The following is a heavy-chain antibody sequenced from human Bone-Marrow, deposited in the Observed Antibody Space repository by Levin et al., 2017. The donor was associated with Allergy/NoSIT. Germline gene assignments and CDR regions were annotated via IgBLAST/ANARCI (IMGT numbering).Heavy chain of an antibody. V-gene: IGHV3-30*18. CDR1: GFSGFSFNDFG. J-gene: IGHJ4*02. CDR2: ISFDGSE. Sequence: GESLKISCAVSGFSGFSFNDFGMHWVRQAPGKGLEWVAVISFDGSEYYAESVQGRFTISRDTSKNILYLQMNSLRPEDTGVYFCAKDCEYREAVDMGPDYWGRGTLVTVSS. CDR3: AKDCEYREAVDMGPDY. D-gene: IGHD2/OR15-2a*01.